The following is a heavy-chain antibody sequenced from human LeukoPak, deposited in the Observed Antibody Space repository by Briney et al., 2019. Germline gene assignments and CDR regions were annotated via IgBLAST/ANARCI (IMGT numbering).Heavy chain of an antibody. J-gene: IGHJ6*02. CDR2: IFSSGST. D-gene: IGHD3-10*01. Sequence: SETLSLTCTVSGGSISSYYWSWIRQPAGKGLEWIGRIFSSGSTNYNPSLQSRVTMSVDTSKNQFSLKLSSVTAADTAVYYCARVGRVGPSDYGMDVWGQGTTVTVSS. CDR3: ARVGRVGPSDYGMDV. CDR1: GGSISSYY. V-gene: IGHV4-4*07.